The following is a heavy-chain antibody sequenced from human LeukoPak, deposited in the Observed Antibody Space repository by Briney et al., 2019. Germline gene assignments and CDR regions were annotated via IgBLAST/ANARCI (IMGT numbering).Heavy chain of an antibody. J-gene: IGHJ4*02. V-gene: IGHV4-30-4*01. Sequence: SETLSLTCTVSGGSISSGDYYWSWIRQPPGKGLEWIGYIYYSGSTYYNPSLKSRVTISVDTSRNHFSLKLSSVTAADTAVYYCARHTSYGGNSAFGDWGQGTLVTVSS. CDR3: ARHTSYGGNSAFGD. CDR1: GGSISSGDYY. D-gene: IGHD4-23*01. CDR2: IYYSGST.